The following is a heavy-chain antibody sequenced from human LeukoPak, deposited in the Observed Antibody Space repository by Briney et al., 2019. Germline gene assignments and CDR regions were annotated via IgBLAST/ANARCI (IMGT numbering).Heavy chain of an antibody. D-gene: IGHD3-10*01. CDR2: IYSGGST. V-gene: IGHV3-53*01. CDR3: AGSYGSGSYYNLL. Sequence: GGSLRLSCAASGFTVSSNYMSWVRQAPGKGLEWVSVIYSGGSTYYADSVKGRFTISRDNSKNTLYLQMNSLRAEDTAVYYCAGSYGSGSYYNLLWGQGTLVTVPS. CDR1: GFTVSSNY. J-gene: IGHJ4*02.